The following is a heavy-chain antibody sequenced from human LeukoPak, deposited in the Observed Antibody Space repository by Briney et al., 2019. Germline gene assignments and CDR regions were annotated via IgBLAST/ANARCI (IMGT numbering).Heavy chain of an antibody. D-gene: IGHD3-3*01. CDR3: ARHDRYDFNFDY. J-gene: IGHJ4*02. V-gene: IGHV4-39*01. Sequence: ASETLSLTCTVSGGSISSSSYYWGWIRQPPGKGLEWIGTIYYSGSTYYNPSLKSRVTISVDTSKNQFSLKLSSVTAADTAVYYCARHDRYDFNFDYWGQGTLVTVSS. CDR1: GGSISSSSYY. CDR2: IYYSGST.